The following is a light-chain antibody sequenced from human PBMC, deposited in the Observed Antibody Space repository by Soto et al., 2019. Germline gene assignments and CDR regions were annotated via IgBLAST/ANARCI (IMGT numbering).Light chain of an antibody. J-gene: IGKJ1*01. CDR3: QQYGSSPRT. CDR1: QSFSSSY. CDR2: GAS. Sequence: ENVLTQSPGTLSLSPGERATLSCRASQSFSSSYLAWYQQKPGQAPRLLIYGASIRATGIPDRFSGSGSGTDFSLTISSLEPGDLAVYYCQQYGSSPRTFGQGTKVDIK. V-gene: IGKV3-20*01.